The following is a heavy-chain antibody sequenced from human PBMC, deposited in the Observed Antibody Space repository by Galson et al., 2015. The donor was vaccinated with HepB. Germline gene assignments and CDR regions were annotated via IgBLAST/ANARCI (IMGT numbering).Heavy chain of an antibody. Sequence: SLRLSCAASGFTFSSYGMHWVRQAPGKGLEWVAVIWYDGSNKYYADSVKGRFTISRDNSKNTLYLQMNSLRAEDTAVYYCARGDGYNPSNYYMDVWGKGTTVTVSS. D-gene: IGHD5-24*01. CDR1: GFTFSSYG. V-gene: IGHV3-33*01. CDR2: IWYDGSNK. CDR3: ARGDGYNPSNYYMDV. J-gene: IGHJ6*03.